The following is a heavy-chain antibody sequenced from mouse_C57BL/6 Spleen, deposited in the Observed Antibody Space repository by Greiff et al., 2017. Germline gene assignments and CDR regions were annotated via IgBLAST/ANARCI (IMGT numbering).Heavy chain of an antibody. Sequence: QVQLQQSGAELVKPGASVKISCKASGYAFSSYWMNWVKQRPGKGLEWIGQIYPGDGDTNYNGKFKGKATLTADKSSSTAYMQLSSLTSEDSAVYFCARRENFSDYYGSSFDYWGQGTTLTVSS. CDR2: IYPGDGDT. CDR3: ARRENFSDYYGSSFDY. J-gene: IGHJ2*01. CDR1: GYAFSSYW. V-gene: IGHV1-80*01. D-gene: IGHD1-1*01.